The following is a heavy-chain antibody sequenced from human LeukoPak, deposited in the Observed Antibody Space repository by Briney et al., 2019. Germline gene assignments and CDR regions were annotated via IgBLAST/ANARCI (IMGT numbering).Heavy chain of an antibody. J-gene: IGHJ4*02. D-gene: IGHD6-13*01. V-gene: IGHV4-34*01. CDR2: INHSGST. Sequence: PSETLSLTCAVYGGSFSGYYWSWIRQPPGKGLEWIGEINHSGSTNYNPSLKSRVTISVDTSKNQFSLKLSSVTAADTAVYYCARERGSSWYHYWGQGTLVTVSS. CDR3: ARERGSSWYHY. CDR1: GGSFSGYY.